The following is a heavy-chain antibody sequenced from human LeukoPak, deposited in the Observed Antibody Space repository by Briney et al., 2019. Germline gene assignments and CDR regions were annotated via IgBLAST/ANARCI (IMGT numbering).Heavy chain of an antibody. CDR1: GFTVSSNY. Sequence: GGSLRLSCAASGFTVSSNYMSWVRQAPGKGLEWVSVIYGGVNTVYADSVQGRFTISRDNSKHTLYLQMSSLRAEDTAVYYCAKSPKTGFLFDYWGKGTLVTVSS. CDR3: AKSPKTGFLFDY. V-gene: IGHV3-66*01. D-gene: IGHD1-1*01. CDR2: IYGGVNT. J-gene: IGHJ4*02.